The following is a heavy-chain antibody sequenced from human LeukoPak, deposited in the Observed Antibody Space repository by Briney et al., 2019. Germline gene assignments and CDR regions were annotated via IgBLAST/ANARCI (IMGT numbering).Heavy chain of an antibody. V-gene: IGHV3-23*01. CDR2: ISGSGGST. D-gene: IGHD1-26*01. CDR1: GFTFSSYA. Sequence: GGSLRLSCAASGFTFSSYAMSWVRQAPGKGLEWVSAISGSGGSTYYADSVKGRFTISRDNSKNTLYLQMNSLRAEDTAVYYCAREMSLLVSGSYYYYYYMDVWGKGTTVTVSS. J-gene: IGHJ6*03. CDR3: AREMSLLVSGSYYYYYYMDV.